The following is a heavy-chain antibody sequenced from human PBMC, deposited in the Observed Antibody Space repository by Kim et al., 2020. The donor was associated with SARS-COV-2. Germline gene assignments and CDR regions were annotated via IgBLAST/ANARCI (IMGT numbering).Heavy chain of an antibody. CDR1: GGSFSGYY. V-gene: IGHV4-34*01. D-gene: IGHD3-10*01. CDR3: ARRLSNTSGWGSHYCDL. Sequence: LETLSLTCAVYGGSFSGYYWSWIRQAPGKGLEWIGEINHSGRTNYNPSLKSRVTISVDTSKNQFSLKLTSVTAADAAVYFCARRLSNTSGWGSHYCDLWG. J-gene: IGHJ2*01. CDR2: INHSGRT.